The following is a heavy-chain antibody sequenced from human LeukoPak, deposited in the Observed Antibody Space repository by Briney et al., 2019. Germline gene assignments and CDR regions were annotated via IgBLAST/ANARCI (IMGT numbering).Heavy chain of an antibody. J-gene: IGHJ4*02. CDR2: IYYSGST. CDR1: GGSISSSSYY. CDR3: AGWVQVQLWAYYFDY. D-gene: IGHD5-18*01. V-gene: IGHV4-39*01. Sequence: PSETLSLTCTVSGGSISSSSYYWGWIRQPPGKGLEWIGSIYYSGSTYYNPSLKSRVTISVDTSKNQFSLKLSSVTAADTAVYYCAGWVQVQLWAYYFDYWGQGTLVTVSS.